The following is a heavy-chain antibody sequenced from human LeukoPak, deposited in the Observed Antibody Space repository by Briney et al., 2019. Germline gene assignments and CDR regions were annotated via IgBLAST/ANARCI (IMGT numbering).Heavy chain of an antibody. Sequence: GGSLRLSCAASGFTFSSYSMNWVRQAPGKGLEWGSYISGSSSTIYYADSVKGRFTISRDNGKNTLYLQMNSLRAEDTAVYYCARDGPYGDRTFDYWGQGTLVTVSS. CDR1: GFTFSSYS. CDR2: ISGSSSTI. J-gene: IGHJ4*02. D-gene: IGHD4-17*01. CDR3: ARDGPYGDRTFDY. V-gene: IGHV3-48*01.